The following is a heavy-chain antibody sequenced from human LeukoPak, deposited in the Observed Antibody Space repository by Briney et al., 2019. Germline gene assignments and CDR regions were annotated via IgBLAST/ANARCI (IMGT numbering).Heavy chain of an antibody. J-gene: IGHJ5*02. V-gene: IGHV3-7*04. CDR1: GFTFSNYW. CDR3: ARDMIILQS. Sequence: GESLKISCAASGFTFSNYWMTWVRQAPGKGLEWVANIKQDGSEKYYVDSVKGRFTISRDNAKKSLYLQMNSLRAEDTAVYFCARDMIILQSWGQGTLVTVSS. CDR2: IKQDGSEK. D-gene: IGHD3-16*01.